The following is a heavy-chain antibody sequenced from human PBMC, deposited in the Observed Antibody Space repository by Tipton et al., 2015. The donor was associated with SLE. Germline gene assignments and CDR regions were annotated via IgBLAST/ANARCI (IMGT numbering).Heavy chain of an antibody. Sequence: QLVQSGAEVKKPGASVKVSCKASGYTFTSYGISWVRQAPGQGLEWMGWISVYNGDTNYAQKLQGRVTMTTDTSTSTAYMELRSLRSDDTAVYYCARDFPYDSSGYYGGDYWGQGTLVTVSS. V-gene: IGHV1-18*04. D-gene: IGHD3-22*01. J-gene: IGHJ4*02. CDR1: GYTFTSYG. CDR3: ARDFPYDSSGYYGGDY. CDR2: ISVYNGDT.